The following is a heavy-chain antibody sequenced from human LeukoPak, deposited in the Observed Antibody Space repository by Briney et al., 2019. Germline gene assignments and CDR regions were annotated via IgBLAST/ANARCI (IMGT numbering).Heavy chain of an antibody. J-gene: IGHJ5*02. CDR3: ARDHCSSTSCYYLTDPPFDP. D-gene: IGHD2-2*01. Sequence: ASVKVSCKASGGTFSSYAISWVRQAPGQGLGWMGGIIPIFGTSNYAQKFQGRVTITADESTSTAYMELSSLRSEDTAVYYCARDHCSSTSCYYLTDPPFDPWGQGTLVTVSS. CDR1: GGTFSSYA. CDR2: IIPIFGTS. V-gene: IGHV1-69*13.